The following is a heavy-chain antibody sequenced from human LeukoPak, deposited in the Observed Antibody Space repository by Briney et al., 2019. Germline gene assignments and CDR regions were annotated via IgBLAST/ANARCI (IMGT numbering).Heavy chain of an antibody. V-gene: IGHV3-23*01. CDR1: GGTFSSYA. D-gene: IGHD5-12*01. CDR3: AKDLSGYDWHYFDY. Sequence: SCKASGGTFSSYAMSWVRQAPGKGLEWVSAISGSGGSTYYADSVKGRFTISRDNSKNTLYLQMNSLRAEDTAVYYCAKDLSGYDWHYFDYWGQGTLVTVSS. J-gene: IGHJ4*02. CDR2: ISGSGGST.